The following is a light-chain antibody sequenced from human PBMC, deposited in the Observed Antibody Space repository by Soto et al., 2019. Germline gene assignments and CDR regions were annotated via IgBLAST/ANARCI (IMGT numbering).Light chain of an antibody. CDR3: QQYGTSPLT. Sequence: IVLTQSPGTLSLSPGERATLSCRASQIVTSSYLAWYQQKPSQAPRLLIYGAALRATGIPDRFSGSGSGTDFTLTISRLEPEDFAVYYCQQYGTSPLTFGGGTKVEI. J-gene: IGKJ4*01. CDR1: QIVTSSY. V-gene: IGKV3-20*01. CDR2: GAA.